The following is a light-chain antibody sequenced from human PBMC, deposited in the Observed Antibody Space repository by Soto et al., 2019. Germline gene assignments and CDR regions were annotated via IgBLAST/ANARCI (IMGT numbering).Light chain of an antibody. Sequence: QSALTQPASVSGSPGQSITISCTGTSSDVGGYNYVSWYQQHLGKAPKLMIYEVSNRPSGVSNRFSGSKSGNTASLTISGLQAEDEADYYCSSYISSSIDYVFGTGTKLTVL. J-gene: IGLJ1*01. CDR3: SSYISSSIDYV. CDR1: SSDVGGYNY. V-gene: IGLV2-14*01. CDR2: EVS.